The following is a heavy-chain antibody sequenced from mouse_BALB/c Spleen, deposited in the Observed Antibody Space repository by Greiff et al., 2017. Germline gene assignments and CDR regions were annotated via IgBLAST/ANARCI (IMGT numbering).Heavy chain of an antibody. J-gene: IGHJ2*01. CDR3: ARSHWDVRYFDY. V-gene: IGHV3-2*02. CDR2: LSYSGST. Sequence: EVKLQESGPGLVTPSQSLSLTCTVTGYSITSDYAWNWIRQFPGNKLEWMGYLSYSGSTSYNPSLKSRISITRDTSKNHFLLQLNSVTTEDTATYDCARSHWDVRYFDYWGQGTTVTVSA. D-gene: IGHD4-1*01. CDR1: GYSITSDYA.